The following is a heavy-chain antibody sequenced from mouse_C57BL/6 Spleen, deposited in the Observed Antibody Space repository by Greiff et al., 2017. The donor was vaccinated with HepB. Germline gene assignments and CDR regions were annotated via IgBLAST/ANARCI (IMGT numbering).Heavy chain of an antibody. CDR2: ISDGGSYT. CDR3: ARAPYYYGRGMDY. J-gene: IGHJ4*01. Sequence: EVKLMESGGGLVKPGGSLKLSCAASGFTFSSYAMSWVRQTPEKRLEWVATISDGGSYTYYPDNVKGRFTISRDNAKNNLYLQMSHLKSEDTAMYYCARAPYYYGRGMDYWGQGTSVTVSS. D-gene: IGHD1-1*01. CDR1: GFTFSSYA. V-gene: IGHV5-4*03.